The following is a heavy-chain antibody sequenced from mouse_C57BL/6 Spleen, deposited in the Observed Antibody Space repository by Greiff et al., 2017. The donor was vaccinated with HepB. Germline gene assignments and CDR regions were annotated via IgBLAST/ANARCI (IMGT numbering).Heavy chain of an antibody. J-gene: IGHJ3*01. V-gene: IGHV5-6*01. CDR1: GFTFSSYG. Sequence: EVKLMESGGDLVKPGGSLKLSCAASGFTFSSYGMSWVRQTPDKRLEWVATISSGGSYTYYPDSVKGRFTISRDNAKNTLYLQMSSLKSEDTAMYYCARQGNWGWFAYWGQGTLVTVSA. D-gene: IGHD4-1*01. CDR2: ISSGGSYT. CDR3: ARQGNWGWFAY.